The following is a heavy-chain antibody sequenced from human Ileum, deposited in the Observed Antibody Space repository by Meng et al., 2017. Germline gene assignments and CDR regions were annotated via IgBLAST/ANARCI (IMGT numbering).Heavy chain of an antibody. CDR2: IDHLGIA. D-gene: IGHD4-23*01. V-gene: IGHV4-4*02. J-gene: IGHJ4*02. CDR1: GASMSVVSY. CDR3: ARHGGYYQDF. Sequence: QGQLHESGPGLVKASETLSLACSVSGASMSVVSYWSWVRQSPGKGLEWIGQIDHLGIAYYKPSLKSRVTMSIDQSKSQFSLRLTSVSAADTAVYYCARHGGYYQDFWGQGTLVTVSS.